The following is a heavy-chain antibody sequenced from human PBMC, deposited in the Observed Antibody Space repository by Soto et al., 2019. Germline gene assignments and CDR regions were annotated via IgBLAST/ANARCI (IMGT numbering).Heavy chain of an antibody. Sequence: EVQLVESGGGLVKPGGSLRLSCVASGFTLSSFSMSWIRQTPGKGLEWVSSITTGNDYISYADSVKGRFTISRDNAKTSLFLQMNSLKADDTALYFCARDSYSSLFDSWGQGTLVTVSS. CDR2: ITTGNDYI. V-gene: IGHV3-21*02. D-gene: IGHD6-19*01. J-gene: IGHJ5*01. CDR3: ARDSYSSLFDS. CDR1: GFTLSSFS.